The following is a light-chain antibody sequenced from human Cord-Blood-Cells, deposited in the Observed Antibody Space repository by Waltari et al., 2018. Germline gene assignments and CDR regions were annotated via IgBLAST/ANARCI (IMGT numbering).Light chain of an antibody. V-gene: IGKV3-15*01. CDR1: QSVSSN. J-gene: IGKJ4*01. CDR3: QQYNNWPGLT. CDR2: GAS. Sequence: EIVMTQSPATLSVSPGERATLSCRASQSVSSNLAWYQQKPGQAPRLRLYGASTRATGTPARFSGSGSGTEFTLTISSLQSEDFAVYYCQQYNNWPGLTFGGGTKVEIK.